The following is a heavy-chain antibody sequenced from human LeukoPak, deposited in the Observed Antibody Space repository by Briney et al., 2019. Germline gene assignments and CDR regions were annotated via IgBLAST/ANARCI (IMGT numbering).Heavy chain of an antibody. CDR1: GFSFTSYA. V-gene: IGHV3-23*01. CDR3: AKDITSSGWYENYYGMDV. CDR2: ISGNSGST. J-gene: IGHJ6*02. D-gene: IGHD6-19*01. Sequence: PGGSLRLSCAASGFSFTSYALSWVRQAPGKGLEWVSAISGNSGSTYYADSVKGRFTISKDTSKNTLYLQMNSLRAEDTALYYCAKDITSSGWYENYYGMDVWGQGTTVTVSS.